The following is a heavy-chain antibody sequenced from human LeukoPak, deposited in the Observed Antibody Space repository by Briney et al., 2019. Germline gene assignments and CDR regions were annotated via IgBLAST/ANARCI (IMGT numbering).Heavy chain of an antibody. V-gene: IGHV3-21*01. CDR1: GFTFSSFT. D-gene: IGHD3-10*02. CDR3: AELGITMIGGV. CDR2: ISSSSTYI. Sequence: TGGSLILSCVASGFTFSSFTVNWLRQARGRGLELVSSISSSSTYIYYADSVKGRFTISRDNAKNSLYLQMNSLRAEDTAFYYWAELGITMIGGVWGKGTTVTISS. J-gene: IGHJ6*04.